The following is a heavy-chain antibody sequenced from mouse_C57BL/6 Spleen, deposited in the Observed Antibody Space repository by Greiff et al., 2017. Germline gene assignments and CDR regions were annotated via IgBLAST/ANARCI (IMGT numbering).Heavy chain of an antibody. CDR1: GYTFTSYW. J-gene: IGHJ4*01. Sequence: QVQLKQPGAELVKPGASVKLSCKASGYTFTSYWMHWVKQRPGQGLEWIGMIHPNSGSTNYNEKFKSKATLTVDKSSSTAYMQLSSLTSEDSAVYYCAEGGYYPYDMDYWGQGTSVTVFS. CDR2: IHPNSGST. CDR3: AEGGYYPYDMDY. D-gene: IGHD2-3*01. V-gene: IGHV1-64*01.